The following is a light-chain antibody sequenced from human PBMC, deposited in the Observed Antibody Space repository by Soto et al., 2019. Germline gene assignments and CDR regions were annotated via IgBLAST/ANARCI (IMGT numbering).Light chain of an antibody. CDR1: QSVNNN. V-gene: IGKV3-15*01. CDR3: QQYNSWPPLT. J-gene: IGKJ1*01. Sequence: EIVISPSPATRSWSPGERATPSRRASQSVNNNLAWYQQKPGQAPRLLIYGASTRATGIPARFSGSGSGTEFTLTISSLQSEDFAVYYCQQYNSWPPLTFGQGTKVDIK. CDR2: GAS.